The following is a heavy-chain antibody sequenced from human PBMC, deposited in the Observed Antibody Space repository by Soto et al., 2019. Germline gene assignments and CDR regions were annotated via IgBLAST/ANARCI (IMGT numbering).Heavy chain of an antibody. CDR1: GFTFSSYW. J-gene: IGHJ6*02. Sequence: GGSLRLSCAASGFTFSSYWMSWVRQAPGKGLEWVASIKEDGAEKYYVDSVEGRFTISRDNAENTVFLQMNSLRGEDTAVYYCARDRIEAAGTPRFNYYYGMDVWGQGT. CDR2: IKEDGAEK. V-gene: IGHV3-7*03. D-gene: IGHD6-13*01. CDR3: ARDRIEAAGTPRFNYYYGMDV.